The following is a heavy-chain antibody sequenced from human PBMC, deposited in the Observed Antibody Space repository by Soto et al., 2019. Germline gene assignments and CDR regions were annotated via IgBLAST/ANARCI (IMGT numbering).Heavy chain of an antibody. CDR1: GFTFNNYG. CDR3: VKGGNWNYQLED. J-gene: IGHJ4*02. D-gene: IGHD1-7*01. CDR2: ISSDGSVA. Sequence: QVPLVESGGGVVQPGRSLRLSCAVSGFTFNNYGMNWVRQAPGKGLEWVAVISSDGSVAYYGDSVKGRFTISRDNSKNTLSLQMNSLTTDETAVYYCVKGGNWNYQLEDWGQGTLVTVSS. V-gene: IGHV3-30*18.